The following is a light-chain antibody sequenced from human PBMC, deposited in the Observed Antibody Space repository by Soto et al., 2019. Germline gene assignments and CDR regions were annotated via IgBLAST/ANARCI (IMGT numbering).Light chain of an antibody. J-gene: IGKJ4*01. CDR3: RQCYSYPRT. Sequence: AIRMTQSPSSLSASTGDRVTITCRASQGIGSYLAWYQQKPGKAPKLLIFAASTLQSGVPSRFSGSGSGKHFTITMSCLHSEDFASYTYRQCYSYPRTLGRGTKVDIK. V-gene: IGKV1-8*01. CDR2: AAS. CDR1: QGIGSY.